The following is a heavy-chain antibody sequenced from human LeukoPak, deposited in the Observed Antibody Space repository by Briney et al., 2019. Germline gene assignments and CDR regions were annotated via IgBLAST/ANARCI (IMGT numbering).Heavy chain of an antibody. J-gene: IGHJ4*02. CDR2: IYSGGNT. CDR3: ASNGGNSGTFLQLDY. V-gene: IGHV3-66*02. Sequence: PGGSLRLSCAASGFTVSTTYMTWVRQAPGKGLEWVSVIYSGGNTYHTDSVKGRFTIFSDNSENTLYLQMNSLRAEDTAVYYCASNGGNSGTFLQLDYWGQGTLVTVSS. D-gene: IGHD1-26*01. CDR1: GFTVSTTY.